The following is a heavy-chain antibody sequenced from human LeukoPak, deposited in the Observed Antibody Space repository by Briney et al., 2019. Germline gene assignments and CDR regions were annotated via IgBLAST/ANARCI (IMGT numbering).Heavy chain of an antibody. D-gene: IGHD3-3*01. CDR2: IIPISGTT. CDR3: ATLITIFTGAFDI. V-gene: IGHV1-69*01. J-gene: IGHJ3*02. Sequence: SVKVSCKASGGTFSSYAISWVRQAPGQGLEWVGGIIPISGTTSYAQQFEGRVTITADVSTSTVYMELTSPRPEDTAVYYCATLITIFTGAFDIWGQGTMVTVSS. CDR1: GGTFSSYA.